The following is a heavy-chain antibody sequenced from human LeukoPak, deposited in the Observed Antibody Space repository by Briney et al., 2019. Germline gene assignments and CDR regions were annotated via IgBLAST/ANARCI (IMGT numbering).Heavy chain of an antibody. V-gene: IGHV4-61*02. CDR2: LYTNDNT. CDR1: GGSITSGRYY. Sequence: SETLSLTCSVSGGSITSGRYYWTWVRQPAGKGLEWIGRLYTNDNTNYSPSLESRVSISVDTSKSQFYLQLTSVTAADTAVYFCARGVVTDDYYMDVWGKGTTVIVSS. CDR3: ARGVVTDDYYMDV. D-gene: IGHD2-21*02. J-gene: IGHJ6*03.